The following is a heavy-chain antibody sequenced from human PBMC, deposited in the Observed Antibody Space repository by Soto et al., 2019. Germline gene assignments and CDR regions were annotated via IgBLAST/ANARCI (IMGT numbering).Heavy chain of an antibody. CDR2: IYYSGST. J-gene: IGHJ5*02. CDR3: ATAVRGGSSRWYRLNWFDT. CDR1: GGSISSSSYY. V-gene: IGHV4-39*01. Sequence: SETLSLTCTVSGGSISSSSYYWGWIRQPPGKGLEWIGSIYYSGSTYYNPSLKSRVTISVDTSKNQFSLKLSSVTAADTAVYYCATAVRGGSSRWYRLNWFDTWGQGTLVTVSS. D-gene: IGHD6-19*01.